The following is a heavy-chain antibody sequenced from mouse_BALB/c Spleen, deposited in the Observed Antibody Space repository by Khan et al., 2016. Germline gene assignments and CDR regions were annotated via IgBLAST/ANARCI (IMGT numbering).Heavy chain of an antibody. V-gene: IGHV3-2*02. CDR2: ISYSGST. D-gene: IGHD1-2*01. CDR3: ARTARIKY. J-gene: IGHJ2*01. Sequence: QLEESGPGLVKPSQSLSLTCTVTGYSITSGYGWNWIRQFPGKKLEWMGYISYSGSTNYNPSLKSRISITRDTSKNQFFLQLNSVTTEDTATYYCARTARIKYWGQGTTLTVSS. CDR1: GYSITSGYG.